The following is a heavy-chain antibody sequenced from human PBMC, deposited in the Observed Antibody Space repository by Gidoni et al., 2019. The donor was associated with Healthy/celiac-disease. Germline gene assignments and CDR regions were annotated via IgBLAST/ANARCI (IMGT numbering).Heavy chain of an antibody. D-gene: IGHD3-10*01. CDR1: GGSISSYY. CDR3: ASLPYYYGSGSYYPYYFDY. V-gene: IGHV4-59*01. Sequence: QVQLQESGPGLVKPSETLSLTCTVSGGSISSYYWSWIRQPPGKGLEWIGYIYHSGSTNYNPSLKSRVTISVDTSKNQFSLKLSSVTAADTAVYYCASLPYYYGSGSYYPYYFDYWGQGTLVTVSS. CDR2: IYHSGST. J-gene: IGHJ4*02.